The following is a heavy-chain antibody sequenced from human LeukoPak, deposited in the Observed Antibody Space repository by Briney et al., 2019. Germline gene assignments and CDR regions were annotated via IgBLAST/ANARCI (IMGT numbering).Heavy chain of an antibody. Sequence: PSETLSLTCTVSGGSISSTIYSWVWIRQPPGKGPEWIGSIYYSGTTYYNPSLKRRVTMSIDTSKSRFSLKLTSVTAADTAVYYCARSPLLLYVTGLYYFDYWGQGILVTVSS. J-gene: IGHJ4*02. D-gene: IGHD2-15*01. CDR3: ARSPLLLYVTGLYYFDY. CDR1: GGSISSTIYS. V-gene: IGHV4-39*02. CDR2: IYYSGTT.